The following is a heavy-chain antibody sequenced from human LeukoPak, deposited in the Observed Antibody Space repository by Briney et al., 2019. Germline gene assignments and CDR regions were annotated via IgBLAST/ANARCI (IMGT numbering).Heavy chain of an antibody. D-gene: IGHD3-10*01. V-gene: IGHV4-59*01. Sequence: SETLSLTCTVSGGSISSYYWSWIRQPPGKGLEWIGYIYYSGYTNYNPSLKSRVTTSVDTSKNQFSLKLSSVTAADTAVYYCARTTMVRGTYYMDVWGKGTTVTIPS. CDR1: GGSISSYY. J-gene: IGHJ6*03. CDR2: IYYSGYT. CDR3: ARTTMVRGTYYMDV.